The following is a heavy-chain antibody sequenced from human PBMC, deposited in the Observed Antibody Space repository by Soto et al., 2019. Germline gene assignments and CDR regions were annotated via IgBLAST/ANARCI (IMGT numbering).Heavy chain of an antibody. D-gene: IGHD3-16*01. CDR3: ARSSGLRHVFTFEYGLDV. J-gene: IGHJ6*02. CDR2: SSSSGGYT. Sequence: QVQLVASGGGLVEPGGSLRLSCAASGFSVGANYMTWIRQAPGKGLEWLSYSSSSGGYTNYEDSVKGRFTISRDNAKNSLDPQMDSLRAEDKAVYFCARSSGLRHVFTFEYGLDVWGQGTTVTVSS. V-gene: IGHV3-11*06. CDR1: GFSVGANY.